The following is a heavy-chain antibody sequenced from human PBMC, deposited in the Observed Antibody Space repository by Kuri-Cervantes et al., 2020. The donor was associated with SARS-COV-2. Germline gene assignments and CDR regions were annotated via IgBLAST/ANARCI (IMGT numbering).Heavy chain of an antibody. Sequence: ESLKISCTVSGGSISSCYWSWIRQPPGKGLEWIGYFYYSGITNYNPSLKNRVTMSVDTSKNQFSLNLSSVTAADTAVYYCARDNILFSGSGFDYWGQGTLVTVSS. D-gene: IGHD1-26*01. CDR3: ARDNILFSGSGFDY. J-gene: IGHJ4*02. CDR2: FYYSGIT. V-gene: IGHV4-59*01. CDR1: GGSISSCY.